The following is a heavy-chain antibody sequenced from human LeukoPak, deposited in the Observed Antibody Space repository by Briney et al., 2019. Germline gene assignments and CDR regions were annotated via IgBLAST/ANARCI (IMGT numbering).Heavy chain of an antibody. J-gene: IGHJ4*02. CDR2: IYYSGST. D-gene: IGHD2-8*01. CDR1: GGSISSSSYY. V-gene: IGHV4-39*01. CDR3: ARQVRVCVNGICYRTFFDY. Sequence: PSETLSLTCTVSGGSISSSSYYWVWIRQPPGKGLEWIGSIYYSGSTYYNPSLQSRVTKSVDTSKNQFSLKLSSVTAADTAVYYCARQVRVCVNGICYRTFFDYWGQGTLVTVSS.